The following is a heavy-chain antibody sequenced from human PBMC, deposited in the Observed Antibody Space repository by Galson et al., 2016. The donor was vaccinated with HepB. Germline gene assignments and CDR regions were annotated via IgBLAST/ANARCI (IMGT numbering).Heavy chain of an antibody. Sequence: SLRLSCAASGFTFSRYAMSWVRQAPGKGLEWVSAISGSGDRTYYADSVKGRFTISRDNSKNTLYLQMNSLRAEDTAVYYCAKVDANTEARGMDVWGQGTLVTVSS. J-gene: IGHJ4*02. CDR2: ISGSGDRT. V-gene: IGHV3-23*01. D-gene: IGHD3-16*01. CDR1: GFTFSRYA. CDR3: AKVDANTEARGMDV.